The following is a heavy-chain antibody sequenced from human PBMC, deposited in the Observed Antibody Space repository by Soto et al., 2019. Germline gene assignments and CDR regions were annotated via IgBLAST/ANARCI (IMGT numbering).Heavy chain of an antibody. CDR1: GFTFSCCA. CDR2: IHGDGDYM. V-gene: IGHV3-23*01. Sequence: EVQLLDSGGGLVQPGGSLRLSCAASGFTFSCCAMSWVRQAPGKGLEWVSTIHGDGDYMQYTDSVKGRFTISRDNSRNTLYLQMDSLQGDDTAVYYCVKHRGGGSYPNWCFGSWGRGTLVTVSS. CDR3: VKHRGGGSYPNWCFGS. J-gene: IGHJ2*01. D-gene: IGHD1-26*01.